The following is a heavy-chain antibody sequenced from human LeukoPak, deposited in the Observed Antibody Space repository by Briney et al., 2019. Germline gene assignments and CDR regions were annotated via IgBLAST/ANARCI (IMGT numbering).Heavy chain of an antibody. CDR2: ISGSGGST. Sequence: GSLRLSCAASGFTFSSYAMHWVRQAPGKGLEWVSAISGSGGSTYYADSVKGRFTISGDNSKNTLYLQMNSLRAEDTAVYYCAKERRPRIAAADLDYWGQGTLVTVSS. D-gene: IGHD6-13*01. CDR1: GFTFSSYA. CDR3: AKERRPRIAAADLDY. V-gene: IGHV3-23*01. J-gene: IGHJ4*02.